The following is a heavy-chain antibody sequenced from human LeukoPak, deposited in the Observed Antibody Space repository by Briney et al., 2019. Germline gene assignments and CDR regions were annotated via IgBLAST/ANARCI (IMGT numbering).Heavy chain of an antibody. V-gene: IGHV3-9*01. Sequence: GGSLRLSCAASGFTFDDYAMHWVRQAPGKGLEWVSGISWNSGSIGYADSVKGRFTISRDNAKNSLYLQMNSLRAEDTALYYCAKDMGAYGDHSPNAFDIWGQGTMVTVSS. D-gene: IGHD4-17*01. CDR2: ISWNSGSI. J-gene: IGHJ3*02. CDR3: AKDMGAYGDHSPNAFDI. CDR1: GFTFDDYA.